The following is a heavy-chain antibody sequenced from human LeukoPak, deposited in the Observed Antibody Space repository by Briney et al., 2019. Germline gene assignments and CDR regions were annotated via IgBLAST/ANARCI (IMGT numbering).Heavy chain of an antibody. Sequence: SETLSLTCTVSGGSISSSSYYWGWIRQPPGKGLEWIGSIYYSGSTYHNPSLKSRVTISVDTSKNQFSLKLSSVTAADTAVYYCAREFEIAVAATFDYWGQGTLVTVSS. CDR2: IYYSGST. D-gene: IGHD6-19*01. V-gene: IGHV4-39*07. CDR3: AREFEIAVAATFDY. CDR1: GGSISSSSYY. J-gene: IGHJ4*02.